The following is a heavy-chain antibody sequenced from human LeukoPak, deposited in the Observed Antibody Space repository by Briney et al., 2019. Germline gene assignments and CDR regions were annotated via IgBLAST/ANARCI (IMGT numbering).Heavy chain of an antibody. CDR1: GGSISSSSYY. Sequence: SETLSLTCTVSGGSISSSSYYWGWIRQPPGKGLEWIGSIYYSGSTYYNPSLKSRVTISVDTSKNQFSLKLSSVTAADTAVYYCARELEWYCSSTSCYTGWFDPWGQGTLVTVSS. V-gene: IGHV4-39*07. D-gene: IGHD2-2*02. CDR3: ARELEWYCSSTSCYTGWFDP. J-gene: IGHJ5*02. CDR2: IYYSGST.